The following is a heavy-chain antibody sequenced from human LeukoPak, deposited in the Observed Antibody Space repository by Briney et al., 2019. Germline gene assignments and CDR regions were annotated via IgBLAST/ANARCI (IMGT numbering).Heavy chain of an antibody. V-gene: IGHV3-11*01. D-gene: IGHD3-10*01. CDR3: ARDKDDYGSGNHWFDP. CDR2: ISSSGSTI. J-gene: IGHJ5*02. CDR1: GFSFSDYY. Sequence: GGSLRLSCAASGFSFSDYYMSWIRQAPGKGLEWVSYISSSGSTIYYADSVKGRFTISRDNAKNSLYLQMNSLRAEDTAVYYCARDKDDYGSGNHWFDPWGQGTLVTVSS.